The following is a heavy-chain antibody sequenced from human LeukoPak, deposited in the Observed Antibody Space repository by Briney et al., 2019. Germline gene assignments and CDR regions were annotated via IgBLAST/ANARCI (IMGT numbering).Heavy chain of an antibody. Sequence: ASVKVSCKASGYTFTSYAMHWVRQAPGQGLEWMGRIIPILGVANYAQKFQGRVTITADKSTSTAYMELSSLRSEDTAVYYCAVPDDWYGSGSSQYFQHWGQGTLVTVSS. CDR1: GYTFTSYA. J-gene: IGHJ1*01. CDR3: AVPDDWYGSGSSQYFQH. D-gene: IGHD3-10*01. CDR2: IIPILGVA. V-gene: IGHV1-69*04.